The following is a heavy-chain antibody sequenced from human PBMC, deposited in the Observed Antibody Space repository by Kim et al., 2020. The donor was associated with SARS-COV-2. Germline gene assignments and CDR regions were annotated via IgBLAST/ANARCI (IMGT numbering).Heavy chain of an antibody. CDR3: ARGGGAD. Sequence: TGGTTPYADSVKGRFTIARDNSKNTLFLQMNSLRVEDTAVYYCARGGGADWGQGTLVTVSS. CDR2: TGGTT. J-gene: IGHJ4*02. V-gene: IGHV3-53*01.